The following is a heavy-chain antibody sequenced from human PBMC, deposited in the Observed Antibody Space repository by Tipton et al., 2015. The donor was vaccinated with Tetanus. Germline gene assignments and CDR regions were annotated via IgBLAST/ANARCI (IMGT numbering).Heavy chain of an antibody. Sequence: TLSLTCTVSGGSFSSSNDYWAWIRQPPGKGLEWVGSIYYGGRTYFNPSLRSRGTISMDTSRNQFSLQLSSVTAADTALYFCARRSHIGAPVWGQGTLVTVAS. D-gene: IGHD2-21*01. CDR3: ARRSHIGAPV. CDR2: IYYGGRT. J-gene: IGHJ3*01. CDR1: GGSFSSSNDY. V-gene: IGHV4-39*01.